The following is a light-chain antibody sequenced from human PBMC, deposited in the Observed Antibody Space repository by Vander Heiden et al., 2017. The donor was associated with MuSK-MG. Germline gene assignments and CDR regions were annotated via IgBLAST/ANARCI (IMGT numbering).Light chain of an antibody. CDR2: ATF. CDR3: QQSSDTPT. J-gene: IGKJ4*01. Sequence: DIQMTQSPSSLSASVGDRVTITCRADQSVGTLLNWYQQRPGTAPRLLIYATFVLQSGVPPRFSGGGSGTDFTLTINSLQSEDFATYFCQQSSDTPTFGGGTKVEMK. V-gene: IGKV1-39*01. CDR1: QSVGTL.